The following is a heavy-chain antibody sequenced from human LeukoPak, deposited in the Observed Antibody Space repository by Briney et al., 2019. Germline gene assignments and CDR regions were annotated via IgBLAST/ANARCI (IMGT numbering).Heavy chain of an antibody. Sequence: SETLSLTYTVSGGSISSYYWSWIRQPPGKGLEWIGYIYYSGSTNYNPSLKSRVTISVDTSKNQFSLKLSSVTAADTAVYYCARGSGYDILTGYAPFDYWGQGTLVTVSS. CDR1: GGSISSYY. V-gene: IGHV4-59*08. J-gene: IGHJ4*02. CDR3: ARGSGYDILTGYAPFDY. CDR2: IYYSGST. D-gene: IGHD3-9*01.